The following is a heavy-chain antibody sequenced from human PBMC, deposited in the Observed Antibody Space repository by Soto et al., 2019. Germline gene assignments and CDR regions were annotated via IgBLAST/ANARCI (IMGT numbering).Heavy chain of an antibody. CDR1: GGSFSGYY. Sequence: SETLSLTCAVYGGSFSGYYWSWIRQPPGKGLEWIGEINHSGSTNYNPSLKSRVTISVDTSKNQFSLKLSSVTAADTAVYYCARGWFGEFFDNWAQETLFTVS. J-gene: IGHJ4*02. V-gene: IGHV4-34*01. D-gene: IGHD3-10*01. CDR2: INHSGST. CDR3: ARGWFGEFFDN.